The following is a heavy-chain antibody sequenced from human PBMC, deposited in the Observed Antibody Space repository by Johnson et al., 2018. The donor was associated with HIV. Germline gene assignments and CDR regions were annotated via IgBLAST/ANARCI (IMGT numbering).Heavy chain of an antibody. CDR1: GFTFSGFE. Sequence: VQLVESGGGVVQPGRSLRLSCAASGFTFSGFEMHWVRQSPGKGLEWVAGISFDGSNKHYGDSVKGRFTISRDNSKNTLYLQMNSLRAEDTAVYYCARDPKEIKTFDIRGQGTMVTVSS. V-gene: IGHV3-30*14. D-gene: IGHD5-24*01. CDR3: ARDPKEIKTFDI. J-gene: IGHJ3*02. CDR2: ISFDGSNK.